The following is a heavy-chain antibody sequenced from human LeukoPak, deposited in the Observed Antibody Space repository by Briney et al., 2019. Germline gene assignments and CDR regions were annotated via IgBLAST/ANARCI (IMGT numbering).Heavy chain of an antibody. CDR1: GFTFSSYA. Sequence: TGGSLRLSCAASGFTFSSYAMSWVRQAPGKGLEWVSAISGSGGSTYYADSVKGRFTISRDNSKNTLYLQMNSLSAEDTAVYYCAKAPFDSSGYYYGDLGAFDIWGQGTMVTVSS. J-gene: IGHJ3*02. D-gene: IGHD3-22*01. CDR3: AKAPFDSSGYYYGDLGAFDI. V-gene: IGHV3-23*01. CDR2: ISGSGGST.